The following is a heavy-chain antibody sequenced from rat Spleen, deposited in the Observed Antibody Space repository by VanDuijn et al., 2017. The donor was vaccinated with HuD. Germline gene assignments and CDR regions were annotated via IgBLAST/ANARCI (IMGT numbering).Heavy chain of an antibody. CDR3: ATHNSGYFDY. CDR1: GFTFSYYY. CDR2: ISYDGSST. D-gene: IGHD4-3*01. J-gene: IGHJ2*01. V-gene: IGHV5-29*01. Sequence: EVQLVESGGGLVQPGRSMRLSCSASGFTFSYYYMAWVRQAPTKGLEWVATISYDGSSTYYRYSVKDRFTISRDNAKNTLYLQMDSLRPEDTATYYCATHNSGYFDYWGQGVMVTVSS.